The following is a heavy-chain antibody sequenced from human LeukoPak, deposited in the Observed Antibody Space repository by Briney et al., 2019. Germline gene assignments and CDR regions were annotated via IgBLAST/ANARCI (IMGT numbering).Heavy chain of an antibody. Sequence: QPGRSLRLSCAASGFTFSNYGMHWVRQAPGKGLEWVAVISYDGSNKYYADSVKGRFTISRDNSKNTLYLQMNSLRAEDTAVYYCAREYYYDSSGYYYRIFDYWGQGTLVTVSS. CDR3: AREYYYDSSGYYYRIFDY. CDR2: ISYDGSNK. V-gene: IGHV3-30*03. CDR1: GFTFSNYG. J-gene: IGHJ4*02. D-gene: IGHD3-22*01.